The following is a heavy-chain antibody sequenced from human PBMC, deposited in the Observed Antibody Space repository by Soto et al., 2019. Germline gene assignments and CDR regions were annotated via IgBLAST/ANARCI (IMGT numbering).Heavy chain of an antibody. CDR1: GGSISNSSYH. D-gene: IGHD7-27*01. CDR3: ARRVGWVRSPGVFDL. CDR2: IYHTGTT. J-gene: IGHJ5*02. Sequence: QMQLQESGPGLVKPSETLSLTCIVSGGSISNSSYHWGWIRQPPGKGLEWIGRIYHTGTTYYNPSLKSRVTMSLDTSKNQLSLKMTSVAASDTAFYYSARRVGWVRSPGVFDLWGRATLVTVSS. V-gene: IGHV4-39*01.